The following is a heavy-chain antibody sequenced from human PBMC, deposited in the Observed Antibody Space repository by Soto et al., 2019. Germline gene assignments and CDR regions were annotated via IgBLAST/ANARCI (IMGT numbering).Heavy chain of an antibody. J-gene: IGHJ5*02. CDR1: GFTFSTYW. D-gene: IGHD3-16*01. CDR2: ISPDGRGS. CDR3: TRDYMIRGRDSNWFDP. Sequence: GGSLRLSCAASGFTFSTYWMHWVRQVPGKGLVWLSRISPDGRGSTYADSVKGRLTISRDNAKSTLYLQINSLRAEDSAMYNCTRDYMIRGRDSNWFDPWGQGTLVTVSS. V-gene: IGHV3-74*01.